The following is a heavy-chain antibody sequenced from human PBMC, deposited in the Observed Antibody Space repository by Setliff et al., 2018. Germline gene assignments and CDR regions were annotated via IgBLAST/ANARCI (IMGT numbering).Heavy chain of an antibody. CDR3: ARVQPGHVIWDY. CDR2: IYWDDDK. CDR1: GFSLSTSGVG. V-gene: IGHV2-5*02. Sequence: SGPNGGEPTQTLTLTCTLSGFSLSTSGVGVGWIRQPPGKALEWLALIYWDDDKRYSPSLKNRLTITKDTSKNQVVLTMTNVDPVDTATYYCARVQPGHVIWDYWGQGTLVTVSS. J-gene: IGHJ4*02. D-gene: IGHD3-10*01.